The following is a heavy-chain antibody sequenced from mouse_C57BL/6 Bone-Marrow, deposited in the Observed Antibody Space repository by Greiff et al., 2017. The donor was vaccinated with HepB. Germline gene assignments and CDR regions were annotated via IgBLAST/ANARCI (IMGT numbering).Heavy chain of an antibody. CDR3: AKKGNYYGSSYVAWFAY. V-gene: IGHV1-42*01. CDR1: GYSFTGYY. J-gene: IGHJ3*01. D-gene: IGHD1-1*01. Sequence: DVKLVESGPELVKPGASVKISCKASGYSFTGYYMNWVKQSPEKSLEWIGEINPSTGGTTYNQKFKAKATLTVDKSSSTAYMQLKSLTSEDSAVYYCAKKGNYYGSSYVAWFAYWGQGTLVTVSA. CDR2: INPSTGGT.